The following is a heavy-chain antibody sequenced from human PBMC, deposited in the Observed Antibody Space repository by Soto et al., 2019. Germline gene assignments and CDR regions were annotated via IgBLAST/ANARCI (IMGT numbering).Heavy chain of an antibody. J-gene: IGHJ5*02. CDR1: GGSISSGDYY. CDR3: ARGGWMGPGNWFDP. D-gene: IGHD6-19*01. Sequence: SETLSLTCTVSGGSISSGDYYWSWIRQPPGKGLEWIGYIYYSGSTYYNPSLKSRVTISVDTSKNRFSLKLSSVTAADTAVYYCARGGWMGPGNWFDPWGQGTLVTVSS. CDR2: IYYSGST. V-gene: IGHV4-30-4*01.